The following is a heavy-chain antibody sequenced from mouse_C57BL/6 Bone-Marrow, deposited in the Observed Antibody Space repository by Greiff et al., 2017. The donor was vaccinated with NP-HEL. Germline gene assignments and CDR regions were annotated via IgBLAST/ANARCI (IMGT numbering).Heavy chain of an antibody. CDR1: GYTFTSYW. CDR2: IDPSDSYT. CDR3: AREELGVGFAY. Sequence: QVHVKQPGAELVMPGASVKLSCKASGYTFTSYWMHWVKQRPGQGLEWIGEIDPSDSYTNYNQKFKGKSTLTVDKSSSTAYMQLSSLTSEDSAVYYCAREELGVGFAYWGQGTLVTVSA. J-gene: IGHJ3*01. D-gene: IGHD4-1*01. V-gene: IGHV1-69*01.